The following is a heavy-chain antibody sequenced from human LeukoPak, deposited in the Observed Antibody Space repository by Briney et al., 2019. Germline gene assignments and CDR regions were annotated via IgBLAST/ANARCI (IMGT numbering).Heavy chain of an antibody. J-gene: IGHJ4*02. CDR2: IYHSGST. V-gene: IGHV4-38-2*02. CDR3: ARDSPPDTRITMIIPPYFDY. CDR1: GYSISSGYY. D-gene: IGHD3-22*01. Sequence: SETLSLTCTVSGYSISSGYYWGWIRQPPGKGLEWIGSIYHSGSTYYNPSLKSRVTISVDTSKNQFSLKLSSVTAADTAVYYCARDSPPDTRITMIIPPYFDYWGQGTLVTVSS.